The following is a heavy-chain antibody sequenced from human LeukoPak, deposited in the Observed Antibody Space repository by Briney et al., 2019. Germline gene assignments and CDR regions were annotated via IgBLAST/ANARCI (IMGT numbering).Heavy chain of an antibody. V-gene: IGHV4-59*01. CDR1: GGSISSYY. D-gene: IGHD2-8*01. CDR2: IYYSGGT. J-gene: IGHJ4*02. Sequence: SETLSLTCTVSGGSISSYYWSWIRQPPGKGLEWIGYIYYSGGTNYNPSLKSRVTISVDTSKNQFSLKLSSVTAADTAVYYCARVVRQRYFDYWGQGTLVTVSS. CDR3: ARVVRQRYFDY.